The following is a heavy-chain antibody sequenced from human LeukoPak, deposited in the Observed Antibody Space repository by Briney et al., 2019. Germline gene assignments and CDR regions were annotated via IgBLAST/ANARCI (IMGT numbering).Heavy chain of an antibody. J-gene: IGHJ4*02. V-gene: IGHV4-39*01. CDR3: ATGDYYDSSGFQ. Sequence: SETLSLTCTVSGGSISSSSYYWGWIRQPPGKGLEWIGSIYYSRSTYYNPSLKSRVTISVDTSKNQFSLKLSSVTAADTAVYYCATGDYYDSSGFQWGQGTLVTVSS. D-gene: IGHD3-22*01. CDR1: GGSISSSSYY. CDR2: IYYSRST.